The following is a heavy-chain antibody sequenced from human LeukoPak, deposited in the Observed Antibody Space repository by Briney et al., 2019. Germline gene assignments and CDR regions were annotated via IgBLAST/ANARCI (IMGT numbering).Heavy chain of an antibody. CDR3: ARSLNGRANWFDP. CDR1: GGSISSGGYY. D-gene: IGHD2-8*01. V-gene: IGHV4-31*03. J-gene: IGHJ5*02. CDR2: IYYSGST. Sequence: SETLSLTCTVSGGSISSGGYYWSWIRQHPGKGLEWIGYIYYSGSTYYNPSLKSRVTISVDTSKNQFSLKLSSVTATDTAVYYCARSLNGRANWFDPWGQGTLVTVSS.